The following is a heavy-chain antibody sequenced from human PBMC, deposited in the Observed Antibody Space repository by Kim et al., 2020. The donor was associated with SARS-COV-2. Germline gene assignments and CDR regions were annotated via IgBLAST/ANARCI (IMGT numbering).Heavy chain of an antibody. J-gene: IGHJ4*02. D-gene: IGHD1-26*01. CDR2: ISYDGSNK. CDR3: AREIIPVGGTPPFFDY. V-gene: IGHV3-30*04. Sequence: GGSLRLSCAASGFTFSSYAMHWLRQAPGKGLEWVAVISYDGSNKYYADSVRGRFTISRDYSKDTLYLQMNSLRPEDTALYYCAREIIPVGGTPPFFDYWGQGTLVTVSS. CDR1: GFTFSSYA.